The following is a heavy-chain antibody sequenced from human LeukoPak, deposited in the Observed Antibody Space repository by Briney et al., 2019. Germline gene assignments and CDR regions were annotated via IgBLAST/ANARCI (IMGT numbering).Heavy chain of an antibody. CDR1: GYTFTGYY. CDR2: INPNSGGT. J-gene: IGHJ5*02. Sequence: ASVKVSCKAAGYTFTGYYMHWVRQAPGQGLEWRGWINPNSGGTNYAQKFQGRVTMTRDTSISTAYMELSRLRSDDTAVYYCARAGGNCSSTSCSRGRWFDPWGQGTLVTVSS. D-gene: IGHD2-2*01. V-gene: IGHV1-2*02. CDR3: ARAGGNCSSTSCSRGRWFDP.